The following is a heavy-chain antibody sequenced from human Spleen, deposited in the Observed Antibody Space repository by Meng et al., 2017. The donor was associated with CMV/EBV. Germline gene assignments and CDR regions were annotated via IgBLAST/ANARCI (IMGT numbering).Heavy chain of an antibody. CDR2: ISSSSSYI. CDR3: ARTTMVRGTPRHPIDY. J-gene: IGHJ4*02. Sequence: ESLKISCAASGFTFSSHGMHWVRQAPGKGLEWVSSISSSSSYIYYADSVKGRFTISRDNAKNSLYLQMNSLRAEDTAVYYCARTTMVRGTPRHPIDYWGQGTLVTVSS. CDR1: GFTFSSHG. V-gene: IGHV3-21*01. D-gene: IGHD3-10*01.